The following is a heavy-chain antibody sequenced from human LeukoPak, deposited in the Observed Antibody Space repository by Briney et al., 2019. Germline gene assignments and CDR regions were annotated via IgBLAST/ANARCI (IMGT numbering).Heavy chain of an antibody. V-gene: IGHV1-46*01. CDR2: IDPSVATT. CDR3: AVGPLVTRALNDAFDI. CDR1: GYTFTSYY. D-gene: IGHD2-21*02. Sequence: ASVKVSCKASGYTFTSYYMHWLRQAPGQGLEYMGIIDPSVATTSYAQNFQGRVTMTRDTSTSTVYMELSSLRSEDTAVYYCAVGPLVTRALNDAFDIWGQGTMVTVSS. J-gene: IGHJ3*02.